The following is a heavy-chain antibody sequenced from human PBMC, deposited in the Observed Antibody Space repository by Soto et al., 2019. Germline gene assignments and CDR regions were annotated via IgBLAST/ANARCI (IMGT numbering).Heavy chain of an antibody. Sequence: QVQVVESGGGVVQPGRSLRLSCAASGFMFSDYGMYWGRQAPAKGLEWLAVISNDGSYKYYLASVKGRCSISRDNSKNTLYLQMNSLTPDDTAVYYCTRVGSGCGGDHWNQGTLVTVST. V-gene: IGHV3-30*03. CDR1: GFMFSDYG. CDR2: ISNDGSYK. CDR3: TRVGSGCGGDH. J-gene: IGHJ4*02. D-gene: IGHD6-25*01.